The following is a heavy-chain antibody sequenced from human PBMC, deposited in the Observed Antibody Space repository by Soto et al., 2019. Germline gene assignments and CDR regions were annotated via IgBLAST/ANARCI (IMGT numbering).Heavy chain of an antibody. CDR3: AKDQVYFGSGSPMDV. V-gene: IGHV3-23*01. D-gene: IGHD3-10*01. CDR2: ISGSGRSA. CDR1: GITFTSYA. J-gene: IGHJ6*02. Sequence: EVQLLESGGKLVQPGGSLRLSCAASGITFTSYAMTWVRQAPGKGLEWVASISGSGRSAYYADSVKGRFIISRDNSKSTLYLEMNSLRAEDTAVYYCAKDQVYFGSGSPMDVWGQGTTVTVSS.